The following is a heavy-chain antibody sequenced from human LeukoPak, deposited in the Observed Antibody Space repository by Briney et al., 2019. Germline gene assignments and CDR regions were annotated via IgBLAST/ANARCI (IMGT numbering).Heavy chain of an antibody. V-gene: IGHV3-23*01. CDR3: AKDPASITGTTGAFDI. D-gene: IGHD1-7*01. J-gene: IGHJ3*02. Sequence: GGSLRLSCAASGFSFSSYAMSWVRQAPGKGLEWVSAISGSGGSTYYADSVKGRFTISRDNSKDTLYLQMNSLRAEDTAVYYCAKDPASITGTTGAFDIWGQGTMVTVSS. CDR1: GFSFSSYA. CDR2: ISGSGGST.